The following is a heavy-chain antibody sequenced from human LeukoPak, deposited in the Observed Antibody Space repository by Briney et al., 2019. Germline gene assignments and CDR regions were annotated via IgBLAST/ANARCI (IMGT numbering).Heavy chain of an antibody. V-gene: IGHV1-2*02. CDR1: GYTFNGYY. CDR3: ARSSGWKYDIDY. D-gene: IGHD6-19*01. Sequence: GASVKVSCKASGYTFNGYYKHWVRQAPGQGLEWMGWINPNSGGTNYAQKFQGRVTMTRDTSISTAYMELSRLRSDDTAMYYCARSSGWKYDIDYWGQGILVTVSS. J-gene: IGHJ4*02. CDR2: INPNSGGT.